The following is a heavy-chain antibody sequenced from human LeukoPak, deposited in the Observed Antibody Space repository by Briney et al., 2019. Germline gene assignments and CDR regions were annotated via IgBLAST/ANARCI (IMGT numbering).Heavy chain of an antibody. CDR2: IYPGDSDT. J-gene: IGHJ6*03. D-gene: IGHD4-11*01. Sequence: GESLKISCKGSGYNFTSYWIGWVRQMPGKGLEWMGIIYPGDSDTRCSPSFQGQVTISADKSISTAYLQWSSLKASDTAMYYCARLYGERTTVTTFSYYYYYMDVWGKGTTVTVSS. CDR3: ARLYGERTTVTTFSYYYYYMDV. CDR1: GYNFTSYW. V-gene: IGHV5-51*01.